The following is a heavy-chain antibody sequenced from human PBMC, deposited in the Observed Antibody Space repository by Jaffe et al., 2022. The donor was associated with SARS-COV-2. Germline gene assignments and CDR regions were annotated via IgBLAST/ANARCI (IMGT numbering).Heavy chain of an antibody. Sequence: QVQLQESGPGLVKPSETLSLTCTVSGGSISSYFWSWIRQPPGKGLDWIGYIYYSGTTNYNPFFNSRVTISVDTSKNQFSLKLSSVIAADTAVYYCARGFYDSGNYYKYYFDYWGQGTLVTVSS. V-gene: IGHV4-59*01. D-gene: IGHD3-10*01. CDR2: IYYSGTT. CDR1: GGSISSYF. CDR3: ARGFYDSGNYYKYYFDY. J-gene: IGHJ4*02.